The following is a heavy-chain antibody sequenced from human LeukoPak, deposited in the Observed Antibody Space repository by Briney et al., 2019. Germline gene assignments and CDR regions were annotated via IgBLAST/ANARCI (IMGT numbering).Heavy chain of an antibody. CDR1: GGTFSSYA. D-gene: IGHD6-13*01. CDR2: IIPIFGTA. J-gene: IGHJ4*02. Sequence: SVKVSCKASGGTFSSYAISWVRQAPGQGLEWMGGIIPIFGTANYAQKFQGRVTITADESTSTAYMELSSLRSEDAAVYYCARESGHMAAAGTTSFDYWGQGTLVTVSS. CDR3: ARESGHMAAAGTTSFDY. V-gene: IGHV1-69*13.